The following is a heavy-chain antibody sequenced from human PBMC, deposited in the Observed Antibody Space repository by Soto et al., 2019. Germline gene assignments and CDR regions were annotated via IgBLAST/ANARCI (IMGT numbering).Heavy chain of an antibody. D-gene: IGHD6-19*01. Sequence: ASVKVSCKASGYTFTSYSMHWVRQAPGQRLEWMGWSNAGNGNTKCSQEFQGRVTITRDTSASTAYMELSSLRSEDSAVYYCARQGDMAATPADAFDIWGQGTLVTVSS. V-gene: IGHV1-3*02. CDR2: SNAGNGNT. CDR1: GYTFTSYS. CDR3: ARQGDMAATPADAFDI. J-gene: IGHJ3*02.